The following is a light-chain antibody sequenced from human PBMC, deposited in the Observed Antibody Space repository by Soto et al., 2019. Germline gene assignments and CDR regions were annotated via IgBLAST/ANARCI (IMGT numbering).Light chain of an antibody. Sequence: DIQMTQSPSTLSASVGDRVTITCRASRSISSWLARYQQKPGKPPKLLIYDASSFEGGVPSRFSGSGSGTEFTLTISSLQPDDSATYYCQQYNTYWTFGQGTK. CDR3: QQYNTYWT. J-gene: IGKJ1*01. CDR1: RSISSW. V-gene: IGKV1-5*01. CDR2: DAS.